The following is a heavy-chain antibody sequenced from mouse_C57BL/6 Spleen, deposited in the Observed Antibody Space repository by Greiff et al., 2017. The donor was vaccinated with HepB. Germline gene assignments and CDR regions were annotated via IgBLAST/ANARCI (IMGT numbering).Heavy chain of an antibody. CDR3: SRSEVTEYYFDY. V-gene: IGHV1-72*01. Sequence: VQLQQSGAELVKPGASVKLSCKASGYTFTSYWMHWVKQRPGRGLEWIGRIDPNSGGTKYNEKFKSKATLTVDKPSSTAYMQLSSLTSEDSAVYFCSRSEVTEYYFDYWGQGTTLPVSS. CDR2: IDPNSGGT. J-gene: IGHJ2*01. CDR1: GYTFTSYW. D-gene: IGHD2-1*01.